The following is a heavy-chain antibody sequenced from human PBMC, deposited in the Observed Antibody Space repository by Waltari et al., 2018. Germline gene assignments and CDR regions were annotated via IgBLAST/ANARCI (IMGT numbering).Heavy chain of an antibody. CDR2: TYYRGST. V-gene: IGHV4-39*01. D-gene: IGHD2-8*01. CDR3: ARLLNLVGNSY. J-gene: IGHJ4*02. CDR1: GGSISSSSYY. Sequence: QLQLQESGPGLVKPSETLSLTCTVSGGSISSSSYYWGWIRQPPGKGLEWIGSTYYRGSTYYNPSLKRRVTISVDTSKNQFSLKLSSVTAADTAVYYCARLLNLVGNSYWGQGTLVTVSS.